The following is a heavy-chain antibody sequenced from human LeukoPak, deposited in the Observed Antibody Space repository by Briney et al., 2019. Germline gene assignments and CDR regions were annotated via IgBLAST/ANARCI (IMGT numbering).Heavy chain of an antibody. V-gene: IGHV4-59*01. CDR3: AGTGLFFDY. CDR2: MYYSGGT. J-gene: IGHJ4*02. D-gene: IGHD7-27*01. CDR1: GGSISGYY. Sequence: SETLSLTCTVSGGSISGYYWSWIRQPPGKGLEWIGHMYYSGGTTYNPSLKSRVSISLDTSKKHFSLKLSSVTAADTAVYYCAGTGLFFDYWSQGTLVTVSS.